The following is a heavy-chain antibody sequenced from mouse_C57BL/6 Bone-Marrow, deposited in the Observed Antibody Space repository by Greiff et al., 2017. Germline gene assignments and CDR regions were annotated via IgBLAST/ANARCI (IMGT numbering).Heavy chain of an antibody. D-gene: IGHD2-4*01. CDR2: IDPSDSYT. J-gene: IGHJ2*01. Sequence: VPLQHPGAELVKPGASVKLSCKASGYTFTSYWMQWVKQRPGQGLEWIGEIDPSDSYTNYNQKFKGKATLTVDTSSSTAYMQLSSLTSEDSAVYYCVIYYDYDYWGQGTTLTVSS. CDR3: VIYYDYDY. V-gene: IGHV1-50*01. CDR1: GYTFTSYW.